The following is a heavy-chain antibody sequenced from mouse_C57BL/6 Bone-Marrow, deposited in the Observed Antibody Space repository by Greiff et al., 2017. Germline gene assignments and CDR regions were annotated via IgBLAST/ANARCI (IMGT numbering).Heavy chain of an antibody. Sequence: VQLKQSGAELVKPGASVKLSCTASGFNIKDYYMHWVKQRPEQGLEWIGRIDPEDGETKYAPNFQGKATITADTSSNTAYLQLSSLTSEDTAVYYCARIPPYYYGSSYWYFDVWGTGTTVTVSS. D-gene: IGHD1-1*01. CDR1: GFNIKDYY. CDR2: IDPEDGET. J-gene: IGHJ1*03. CDR3: ARIPPYYYGSSYWYFDV. V-gene: IGHV14-2*01.